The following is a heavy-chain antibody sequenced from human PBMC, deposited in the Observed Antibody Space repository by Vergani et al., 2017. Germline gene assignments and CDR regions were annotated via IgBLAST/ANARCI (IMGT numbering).Heavy chain of an antibody. CDR3: ARDDVDKGGY. CDR1: GITFWKFG. V-gene: IGHV3-9*01. Sequence: EVDLVESGGGLAQPGGSLRLSCEASGITFWKFGMHWVRQGPGKGLEWVSGISWNSGAVDYADSVRGRFTISRDNAKNSLFLEMNSLRAEDTAVYYCARDDVDKGGYWGRGTLVTVSS. D-gene: IGHD3-22*01. J-gene: IGHJ4*02. CDR2: ISWNSGAV.